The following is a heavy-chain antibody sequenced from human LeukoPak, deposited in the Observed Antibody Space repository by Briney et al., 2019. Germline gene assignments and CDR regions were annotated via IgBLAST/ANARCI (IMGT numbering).Heavy chain of an antibody. V-gene: IGHV1-69*13. D-gene: IGHD3-22*01. CDR3: ARDRFVYYDSSGPFDY. CDR2: IIPIFGTA. CDR1: GGTFSSYA. Sequence: ASVKVSCKASGGTFSSYAISWVRQAPGQGLEWMGGIIPIFGTANYAHKFQGRVTITADESTSTAYMGLSSLRSEDTAVYYCARDRFVYYDSSGPFDYWGQGTLVTVSS. J-gene: IGHJ4*02.